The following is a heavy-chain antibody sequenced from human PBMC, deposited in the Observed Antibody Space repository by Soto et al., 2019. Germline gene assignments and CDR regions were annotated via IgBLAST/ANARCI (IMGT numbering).Heavy chain of an antibody. CDR3: ARPLRHYYYSSGSPDAFDI. V-gene: IGHV5-51*01. Sequence: PGESLKISCKGSGYRFTSYWIGWVRQMPGKGLEWMGIIYPGDSDTRYSPSFQGQVTISADQSISTAYLQWSSLKASDTAMYYCARPLRHYYYSSGSPDAFDIWGQGTMVTVSS. CDR2: IYPGDSDT. D-gene: IGHD3-22*01. CDR1: GYRFTSYW. J-gene: IGHJ3*02.